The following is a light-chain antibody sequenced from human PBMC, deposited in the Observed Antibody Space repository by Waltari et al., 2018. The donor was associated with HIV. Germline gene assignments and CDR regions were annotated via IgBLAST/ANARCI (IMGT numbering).Light chain of an antibody. V-gene: IGLV2-18*02. CDR1: SRDVGSYNR. J-gene: IGLJ3*02. CDR3: SSYTSTSTWV. CDR2: AVA. Sequence: QSALTQPPSVSGSPGQSVTISCTGTSRDVGSYNRVFWYQQSPGPAPKLILSAVANRPSGVPDRFSGSKSGNTASLTITGLQAEDEADYYCSSYTSTSTWVFGGGTKVTVL.